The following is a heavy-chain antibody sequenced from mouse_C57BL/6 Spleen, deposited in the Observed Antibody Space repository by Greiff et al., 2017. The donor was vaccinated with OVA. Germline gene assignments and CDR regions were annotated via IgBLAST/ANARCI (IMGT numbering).Heavy chain of an antibody. Sequence: QVQLQQSGPELVKPGASVKLSCKASGYTFTSYDINWVKQRPGQGLEWIGWIYPRDGSTKYNEKFKGKATLTVDTSSSTAYMELHSLTSEDSAVYFGAREADSSGYQAWFAYWGQGTLVTVSA. CDR3: AREADSSGYQAWFAY. V-gene: IGHV1-85*01. D-gene: IGHD3-2*02. CDR1: GYTFTSYD. CDR2: IYPRDGST. J-gene: IGHJ3*01.